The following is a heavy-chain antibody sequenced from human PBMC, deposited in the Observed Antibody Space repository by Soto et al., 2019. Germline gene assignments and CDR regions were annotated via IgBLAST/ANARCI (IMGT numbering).Heavy chain of an antibody. V-gene: IGHV3-23*01. D-gene: IGHD3-10*01. J-gene: IGHJ4*02. CDR1: GFTFSGYV. CDR3: AKGSASGRPYYFDF. CDR2: LSGGSDGT. Sequence: GGSLRLSCAASGFTFSGYVMSWVRQAPGKGLEWVSALSGGSDGTYYADSVKGRFTISRDNSKNALYLQMDSLRDEDTAVYYCAKGSASGRPYYFDFWGQGTQVTVSS.